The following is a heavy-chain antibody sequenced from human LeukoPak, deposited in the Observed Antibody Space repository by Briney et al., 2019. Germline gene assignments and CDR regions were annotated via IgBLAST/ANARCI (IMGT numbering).Heavy chain of an antibody. CDR2: MSGSSGST. Sequence: GGSLRLSCAASGFTFSSYAMSWVRQAPGKGLEWVSAMSGSSGSTYYADSVKGRFTISRDNSKDTLYLQMNSLRAEDTAVYYCAKGFISYYFDYWGQGTLVTVSS. D-gene: IGHD3-16*02. J-gene: IGHJ4*02. CDR1: GFTFSSYA. V-gene: IGHV3-23*01. CDR3: AKGFISYYFDY.